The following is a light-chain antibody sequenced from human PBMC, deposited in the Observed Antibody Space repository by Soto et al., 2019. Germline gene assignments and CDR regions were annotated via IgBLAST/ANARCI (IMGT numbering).Light chain of an antibody. J-gene: IGLJ3*02. CDR2: EVS. CDR1: SSDVGSYNL. V-gene: IGLV2-23*02. CDR3: CSYAGSSPLEV. Sequence: PVLTQPASVSGSPGQSITISCTGTSSDVGSYNLVSWYQQHPGKAPKLMIYEVSKRPSGVSNRFSGSKSGNTASLTISGLQAEDEADYYCCSYAGSSPLEVFGGGTQLTVL.